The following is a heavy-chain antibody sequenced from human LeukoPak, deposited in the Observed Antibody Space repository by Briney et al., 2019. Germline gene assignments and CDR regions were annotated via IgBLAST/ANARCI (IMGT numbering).Heavy chain of an antibody. J-gene: IGHJ4*02. CDR2: IKQDGTEK. CDR1: GFTFSSYW. CDR3: ARDVRPDY. D-gene: IGHD6-6*01. Sequence: PGGSQRLSCAASGFTFSSYWMSWVRQAPGEGLEWVANIKQDGTEKYYMDSVKGRFSISRDNAKNSLYLQMNALRAEDTAVYYCARDVRPDYWGQGTLVTVST. V-gene: IGHV3-7*04.